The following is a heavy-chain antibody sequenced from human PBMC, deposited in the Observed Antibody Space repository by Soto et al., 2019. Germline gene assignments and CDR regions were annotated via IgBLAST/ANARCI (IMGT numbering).Heavy chain of an antibody. J-gene: IGHJ4*02. V-gene: IGHV3-30*18. CDR1: GFTFSDYA. D-gene: IGHD6-19*01. CDR2: VSHDGRNT. CDR3: AKGGRQWLVTSDFNY. Sequence: VQLVESGGGVVQPGRSLRLSCAASGFTFSDYAMHWVRQAPGKGLEWVAVVSHDGRNTHYADSVKGRFTISRDSSKNTVSLEITSLRAEVTAVYYCAKGGRQWLVTSDFNYWGQGALVTVSS.